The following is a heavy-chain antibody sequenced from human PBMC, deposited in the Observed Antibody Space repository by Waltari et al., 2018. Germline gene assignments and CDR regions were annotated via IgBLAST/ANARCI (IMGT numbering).Heavy chain of an antibody. Sequence: QVQLQESGPGLVKPSQTLSLTCTVSGGSISRGGYYWSWIRQHPGKGLEWIGYIYYSGSTYYNPSLKSRVTISVDTSKNQFSLKLSSVTAADTAVYYCARVGWLQGRGEIQHWGQGTLVTVSS. V-gene: IGHV4-31*03. CDR3: ARVGWLQGRGEIQH. CDR1: GGSISRGGYY. J-gene: IGHJ1*01. D-gene: IGHD3-10*01. CDR2: IYYSGST.